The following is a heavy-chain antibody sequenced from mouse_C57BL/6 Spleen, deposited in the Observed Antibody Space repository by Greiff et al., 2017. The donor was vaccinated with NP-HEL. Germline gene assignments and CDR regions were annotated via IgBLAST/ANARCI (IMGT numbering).Heavy chain of an antibody. CDR3: ARGRINYYAMDY. CDR2: IYPGDGDT. Sequence: VKLMESGPELVKPGASVKISCKASGYAFSSSWMNWVKQRPGKGLEWIGRIYPGDGDTNYNGKFKGKATLTADKSSSTAYMQLSSLTSEDSAVYFCARGRINYYAMDYWGQGTSVTVSS. CDR1: GYAFSSSW. J-gene: IGHJ4*01. V-gene: IGHV1-82*01.